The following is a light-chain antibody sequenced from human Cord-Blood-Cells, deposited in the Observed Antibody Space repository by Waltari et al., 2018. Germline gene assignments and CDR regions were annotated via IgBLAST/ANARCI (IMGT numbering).Light chain of an antibody. J-gene: IGKJ1*01. Sequence: EIVLTQSPGTLSLSPGERATLSCRASQSVSSSYLAWYPQKPGQAPRLLIYGASSRATGIPDRFSVSGSGTDLTLTISRLEPEDFAVYYCQQYGSSHKTFGQGTKVEIK. V-gene: IGKV3-20*01. CDR2: GAS. CDR1: QSVSSSY. CDR3: QQYGSSHKT.